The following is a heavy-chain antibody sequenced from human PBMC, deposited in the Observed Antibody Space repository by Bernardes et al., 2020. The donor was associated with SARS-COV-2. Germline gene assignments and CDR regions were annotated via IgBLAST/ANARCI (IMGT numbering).Heavy chain of an antibody. CDR3: ARGLRFLEWLSPNWFDP. J-gene: IGHJ5*02. D-gene: IGHD3-3*01. CDR2: ISSSSSTI. CDR1: GFTFSSYS. Sequence: GGSLRLSCAASGFTFSSYSMNWVRQAPGKGLEWVSYISSSSSTIYYADSVKGRFTISRDNAKNSLYLQMNSLRAEDTAVYYCARGLRFLEWLSPNWFDPWGQGTLVTVSS. V-gene: IGHV3-48*01.